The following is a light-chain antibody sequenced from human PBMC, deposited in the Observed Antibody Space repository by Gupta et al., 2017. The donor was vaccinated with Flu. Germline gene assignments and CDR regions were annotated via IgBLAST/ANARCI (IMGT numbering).Light chain of an antibody. CDR2: KIS. V-gene: IGKV2-24*01. Sequence: DIAMTKSPLSSPVTLRQPASISCTSSQSLVHIDVDTSLSWLQQRPGQPPRMLIYKISYRFSGVPDRFSASGAGTDFTLKISRVEAEDVGIYYCMQATQFPWTFGQGTKVDIK. CDR3: MQATQFPWT. J-gene: IGKJ1*01. CDR1: QSLVHIDVDTS.